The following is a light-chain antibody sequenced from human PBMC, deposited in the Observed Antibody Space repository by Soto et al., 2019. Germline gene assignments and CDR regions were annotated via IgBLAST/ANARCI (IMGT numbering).Light chain of an antibody. Sequence: QSVLTQPPSASGTPGQRVTVSCSGSSSNIGKNTVNWYQQFPGTAPKLLIHANNLRPSGVPDRFSGSKSGTSASLAISGLQSEDEAEYYCAAWDDTLSGYVFGTVTKLTV. J-gene: IGLJ1*01. V-gene: IGLV1-44*01. CDR2: ANN. CDR3: AAWDDTLSGYV. CDR1: SSNIGKNT.